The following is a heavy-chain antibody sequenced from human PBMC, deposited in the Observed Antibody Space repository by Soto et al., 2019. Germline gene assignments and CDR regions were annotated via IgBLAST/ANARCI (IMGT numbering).Heavy chain of an antibody. Sequence: SETMSLTCAVYGGSFSGYYGSWIRQPPGRGLEWIGEINHFGSTNYIPSLKSRVTMSVDTSKNQFSLRLSSVTAADTAMYYCARGSTRWDYWGQGTLVTVSS. CDR3: ARGSTRWDY. D-gene: IGHD2-15*01. CDR1: GGSFSGYY. CDR2: INHFGST. J-gene: IGHJ4*02. V-gene: IGHV4-34*01.